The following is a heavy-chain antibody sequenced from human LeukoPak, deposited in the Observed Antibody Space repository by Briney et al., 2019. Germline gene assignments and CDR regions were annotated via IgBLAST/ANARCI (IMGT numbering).Heavy chain of an antibody. J-gene: IGHJ3*02. Sequence: GGSLRLSCAASGFIFSNYWMSWVRQAPGKGLEWVANIKQDGSETSYVDSVKGRFTISRDNSKNLLFLQMNSLRAEDTGVYFCARGGYCSGATCYRYNAFDMWGQGTEVTVSS. CDR2: IKQDGSET. D-gene: IGHD2-15*01. V-gene: IGHV3-7*01. CDR3: ARGGYCSGATCYRYNAFDM. CDR1: GFIFSNYW.